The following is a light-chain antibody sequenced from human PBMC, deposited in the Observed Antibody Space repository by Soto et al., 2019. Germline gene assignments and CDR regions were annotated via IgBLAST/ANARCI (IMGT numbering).Light chain of an antibody. Sequence: QSVMTQPPSVSGAPGQRVTISCTGSRSNIGAGYDVHWYQQLPGTAPKLLIYGNSNRPSGVPDRFSGSKSGTSASLAIAGLQAEDEADYYCQSYDSSLSGVLFGGGTKLTVL. CDR1: RSNIGAGYD. CDR2: GNS. J-gene: IGLJ2*01. V-gene: IGLV1-40*01. CDR3: QSYDSSLSGVL.